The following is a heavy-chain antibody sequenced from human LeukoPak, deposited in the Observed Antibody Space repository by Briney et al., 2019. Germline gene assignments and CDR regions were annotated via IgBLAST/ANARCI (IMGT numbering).Heavy chain of an antibody. J-gene: IGHJ6*04. Sequence: GGSLRLSCAASGSTFSSYEMNWVRQAQGKGLEWVSYISSSGSTIYYAGSVKGRFTISRDNAKNSLYLQMNSLRAEDTAVYYCAELGITMIGGVWGKGTTVTISS. CDR1: GSTFSSYE. CDR3: AELGITMIGGV. CDR2: ISSSGSTI. V-gene: IGHV3-48*03. D-gene: IGHD3-10*02.